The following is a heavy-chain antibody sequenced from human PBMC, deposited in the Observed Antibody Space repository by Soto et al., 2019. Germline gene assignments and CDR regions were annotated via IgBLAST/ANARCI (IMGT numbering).Heavy chain of an antibody. J-gene: IGHJ5*02. CDR2: IMPILGIA. Sequence: QVQLVQSGAEVKKPGSSVEVSCKASGGTFSSYTISWVRQAPGQGLEWMGRIMPILGIANYAQKVQGRVTITADKSTSTAYMELSSLRCEGTAVYYCARDNDYGDSNWFDPWGQGTLVTVSS. D-gene: IGHD4-17*01. CDR3: ARDNDYGDSNWFDP. CDR1: GGTFSSYT. V-gene: IGHV1-69*08.